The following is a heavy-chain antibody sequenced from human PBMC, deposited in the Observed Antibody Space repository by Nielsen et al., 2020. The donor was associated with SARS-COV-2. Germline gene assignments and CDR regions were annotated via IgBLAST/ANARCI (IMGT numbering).Heavy chain of an antibody. J-gene: IGHJ4*02. CDR2: INAGNGNT. CDR1: GYTFTVYA. CDR3: ARGIQLWLRSDY. Sequence: ASVKVSCKASGYTFTVYAMHWVRQAPGQRLEWMGWINAGNGNTKYSQKFQGRVTITRDTSASTAYMELSSLRSEDTAVYYCARGIQLWLRSDYWGQGTLVTVSS. D-gene: IGHD5-18*01. V-gene: IGHV1-3*01.